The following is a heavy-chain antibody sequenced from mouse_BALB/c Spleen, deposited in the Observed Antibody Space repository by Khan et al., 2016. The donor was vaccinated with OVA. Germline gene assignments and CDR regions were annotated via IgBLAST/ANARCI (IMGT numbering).Heavy chain of an antibody. CDR1: GFSLTDYA. CDR2: IRGGGGK. CDR3: AQDPPYYSMDY. Sequence: QVQLKESGPGLVAPSQSLSITCTVSGFSLTDYAVSWISQPPGKGLEWLGVIRGGGGKYYNSALKSRMSIRKDNSKSQAFLKINSHHADYTAMYYCAQDPPYYSMDYWGQGTSVTVSS. V-gene: IGHV2-6-5*01. J-gene: IGHJ4*01.